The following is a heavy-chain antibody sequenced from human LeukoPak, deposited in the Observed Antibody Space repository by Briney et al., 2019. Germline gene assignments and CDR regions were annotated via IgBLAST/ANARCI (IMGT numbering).Heavy chain of an antibody. V-gene: IGHV3-30-3*01. CDR2: ISYDGSNK. CDR1: GFTFSSYA. D-gene: IGHD6-19*01. Sequence: PGGSLRLSCAASGFTFSSYAMHWVRQAPGKGLEWVAVISYDGSNKYYADSVKGRFTISRDNSKNTLYLQMNSLRAEDTAVYYCARDSSGCIDYWGQGTLVTVSS. J-gene: IGHJ4*02. CDR3: ARDSSGCIDY.